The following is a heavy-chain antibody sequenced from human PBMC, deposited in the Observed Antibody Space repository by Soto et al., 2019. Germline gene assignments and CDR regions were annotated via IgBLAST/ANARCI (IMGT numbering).Heavy chain of an antibody. CDR1: GYTLTELS. CDR3: ATRVYYGDYGFRRYYYYYMDI. J-gene: IGHJ6*03. CDR2: FDPEDGET. V-gene: IGHV1-24*01. D-gene: IGHD4-17*01. Sequence: ASVKVSCKVSGYTLTELSMHWVRQAPGKGLEWMGGFDPEDGETIYAQKFQGRVTMTEDTSTDTAYMELSSLRSEDTAVYYCATRVYYGDYGFRRYYYYYMDIWGKGTTVTVSS.